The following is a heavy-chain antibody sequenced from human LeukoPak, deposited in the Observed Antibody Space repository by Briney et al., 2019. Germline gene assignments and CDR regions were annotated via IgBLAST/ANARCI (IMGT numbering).Heavy chain of an antibody. CDR2: INPNSGGT. CDR1: GYTFTGYY. D-gene: IGHD5-12*01. V-gene: IGHV1-2*04. Sequence: ASVKVSCKASGYTFTGYYMHWVRQAPGQGLEWMGWINPNSGGTNYAQKFQGWVTMTRDTSISTAYMELSRLRSDDTAVYYCARDRYSGYEAYYYGMDVWGQGTTVTVSS. J-gene: IGHJ6*02. CDR3: ARDRYSGYEAYYYGMDV.